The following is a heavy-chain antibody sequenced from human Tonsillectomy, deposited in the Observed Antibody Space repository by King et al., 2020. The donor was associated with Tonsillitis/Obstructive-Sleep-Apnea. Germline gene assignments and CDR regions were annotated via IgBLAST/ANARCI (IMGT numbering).Heavy chain of an antibody. V-gene: IGHV4-34*01. D-gene: IGHD6-19*01. CDR3: ARGVQRQWLVPTKYYFYY. CDR1: GGSFSGYY. CDR2: INHSGST. Sequence: VQLQQWGAGLLKPSETLSLTCAVYGGSFSGYYWSWIRQPPGKGLEWSGEINHSGSTNYNPSLKSRVTISVDTSKNQFSLKLSSVTAADTAVYYFARGVQRQWLVPTKYYFYYWGQGTLVTVSS. J-gene: IGHJ4*02.